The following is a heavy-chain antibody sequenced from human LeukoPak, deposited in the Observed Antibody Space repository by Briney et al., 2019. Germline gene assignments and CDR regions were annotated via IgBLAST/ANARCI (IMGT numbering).Heavy chain of an antibody. J-gene: IGHJ4*02. CDR2: LSWNGGNI. D-gene: IGHD4-17*01. Sequence: GGSLRLSCAASGFTFHDYAMHCVRQAPGKGLEWVSGLSWNGGNIGYAESVRGRFTISRDNAGNSLYLQMNSLRPEDTALYYCAKALGSTVTTRTYFDYWGQGTLVTVSS. CDR3: AKALGSTVTTRTYFDY. CDR1: GFTFHDYA. V-gene: IGHV3-9*01.